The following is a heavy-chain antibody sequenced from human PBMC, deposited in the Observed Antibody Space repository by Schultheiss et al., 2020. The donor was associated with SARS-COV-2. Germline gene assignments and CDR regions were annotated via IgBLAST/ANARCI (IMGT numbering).Heavy chain of an antibody. V-gene: IGHV3-30*07. Sequence: GESLKISCAASGFTFSSYAMSWVRRAPGKGLEWVAVISYDGSNKYYADSVKGRFTISRDNSKNTLYLQMNSLRAEDTAVYYCARLGGFLEWFDPWGQGTLVTVSS. D-gene: IGHD3-3*01. CDR3: ARLGGFLEWFDP. CDR2: ISYDGSNK. J-gene: IGHJ5*02. CDR1: GFTFSSYA.